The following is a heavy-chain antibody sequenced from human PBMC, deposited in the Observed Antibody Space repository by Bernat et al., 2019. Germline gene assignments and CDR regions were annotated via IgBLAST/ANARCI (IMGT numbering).Heavy chain of an antibody. CDR1: GGSISSYY. D-gene: IGHD1-26*01. V-gene: IGHV4-59*08. Sequence: QVQLQESGPGLVKPSETLSLTCTVSGGSISSYYWSWIRQPPGKGLEWIGYIYHSGSTNYNPSLKSRVTISVDTSKNQFSLKLSSVTTADTAVYYCARRGSDSSLYYYYMDVWGKGTTVTVSS. CDR3: ARRGSDSSLYYYYMDV. J-gene: IGHJ6*03. CDR2: IYHSGST.